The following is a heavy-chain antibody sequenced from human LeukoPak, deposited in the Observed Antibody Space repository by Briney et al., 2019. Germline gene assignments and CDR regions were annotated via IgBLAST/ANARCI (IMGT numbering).Heavy chain of an antibody. CDR3: ARADAHSSGWYPDAFDI. D-gene: IGHD6-19*01. CDR2: ISSSSSYI. J-gene: IGHJ3*02. V-gene: IGHV3-21*01. CDR1: GFTFSSYS. Sequence: GGSLRLSCAASGFTFSSYSMNWVRQAPGKGLEWVSSISSSSSYIYYADSVKGRFTISRDNAKNSLYLQMNGLRAEDTAVYYCARADAHSSGWYPDAFDIWGQGTMVTVSS.